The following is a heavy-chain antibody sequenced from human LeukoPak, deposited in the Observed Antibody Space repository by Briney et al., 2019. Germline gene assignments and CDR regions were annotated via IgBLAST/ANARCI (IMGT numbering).Heavy chain of an antibody. V-gene: IGHV3-23*01. Sequence: PGGSLRLSCAASGFTFSNYVMSWVRQAPGKGLERVSAISGGGSSTYYADSVRGRFTISRDNSKNMLYLQMNSLRAEDTAVYYCAKGYYYDTSGYYSVDFWGQGTLVTVSS. J-gene: IGHJ4*02. CDR1: GFTFSNYV. CDR3: AKGYYYDTSGYYSVDF. CDR2: ISGGGSST. D-gene: IGHD3-22*01.